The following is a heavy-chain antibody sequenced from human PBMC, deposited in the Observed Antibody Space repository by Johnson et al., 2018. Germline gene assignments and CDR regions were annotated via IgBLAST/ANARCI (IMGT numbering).Heavy chain of an antibody. V-gene: IGHV5-51*01. D-gene: IGHD3-16*01. CDR3: ARQIGLITCRNGAFDI. J-gene: IGHJ3*02. CDR1: GYSFTSYW. CDR2: IYPGDSDT. Sequence: VQLVESGAEVKKPGESLKISCKGSGYSFTSYWIGWVRQMPGKGLEWMGIIYPGDSDTRYSPSFQGQVTISADKSISTAYLQWSSLKASDTAMYYCARQIGLITCRNGAFDIWGQGTMVTVSS.